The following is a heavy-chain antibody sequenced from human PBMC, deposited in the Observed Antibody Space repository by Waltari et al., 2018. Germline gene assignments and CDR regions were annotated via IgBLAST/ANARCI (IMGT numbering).Heavy chain of an antibody. Sequence: QVQLQQWGAGLLKPSEILSLTCAVYGGSFSGYYWSWIRQPPGKGLEWIGEINHSGSTNDNPSLKSRVTISVDTSKNQFSLKLSSVTAADTAVYYCARVRQQWLATYYYYGMDVWGQGTTVTVSS. V-gene: IGHV4-34*01. CDR2: INHSGST. J-gene: IGHJ6*02. CDR1: GGSFSGYY. D-gene: IGHD6-19*01. CDR3: ARVRQQWLATYYYYGMDV.